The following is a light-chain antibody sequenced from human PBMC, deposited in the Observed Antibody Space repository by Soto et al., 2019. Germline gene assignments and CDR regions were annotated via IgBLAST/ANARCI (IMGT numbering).Light chain of an antibody. CDR2: KAS. CDR1: QTISSW. V-gene: IGKV1-5*03. Sequence: DIQMTQSPSTLSGSVGDRVTITCRASQTISSWLAWYQQKPGKAPKLLIYKASTLKSGVPSRLGGSGSGTEFTVAVSSLQPDGFATYCCQEYNIYSGWFGQGTKVEL. J-gene: IGKJ1*01. CDR3: QEYNIYSGW.